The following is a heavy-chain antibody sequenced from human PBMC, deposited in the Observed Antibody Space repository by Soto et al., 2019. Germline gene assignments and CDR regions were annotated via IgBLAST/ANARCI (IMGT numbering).Heavy chain of an antibody. CDR1: GFTVSSNY. V-gene: IGHV3-66*01. D-gene: IGHD6-19*01. Sequence: GGSLRLSCAASGFTVSSNYMSWVRQAPGKGLEWVSVIYSGGSTYYADSVKGRFTISRDNSKNTLYLQMNSLRAEDTAVYYCARAIAVAGHDAFDIWGQGTMVTVSS. J-gene: IGHJ3*02. CDR3: ARAIAVAGHDAFDI. CDR2: IYSGGST.